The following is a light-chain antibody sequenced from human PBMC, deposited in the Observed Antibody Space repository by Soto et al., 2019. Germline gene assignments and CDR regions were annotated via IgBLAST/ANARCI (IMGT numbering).Light chain of an antibody. CDR3: HQSYMTLLYT. J-gene: IGKJ2*01. Sequence: DIQMTQSPSSLSASVGDRVTITCRASQSISDYVNWYQQKPGKAPKLLIHAASSLQSGVPSRFICSGSGTDFTLTFSSLQPEDLATYYCHQSYMTLLYTCGQGTKLEI. CDR1: QSISDY. V-gene: IGKV1-39*01. CDR2: AAS.